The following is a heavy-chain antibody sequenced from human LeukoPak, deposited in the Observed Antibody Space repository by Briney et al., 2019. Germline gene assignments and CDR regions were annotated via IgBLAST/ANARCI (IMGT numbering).Heavy chain of an antibody. CDR1: GFTFSSYA. Sequence: GGSLRLSCAASGFTFSSYAMHWVRQAPGKGLEWVAVISYDGSNKYYADSVKDRFTISRDNSKNTLYLQMNSLRAEDTAVYYCARGDGYNPEFDYWGQGTLVTVSS. J-gene: IGHJ4*02. CDR3: ARGDGYNPEFDY. D-gene: IGHD5-24*01. V-gene: IGHV3-30*04. CDR2: ISYDGSNK.